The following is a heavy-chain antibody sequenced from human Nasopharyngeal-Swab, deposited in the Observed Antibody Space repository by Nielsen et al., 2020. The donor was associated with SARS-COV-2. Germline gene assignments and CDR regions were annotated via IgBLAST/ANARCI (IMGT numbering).Heavy chain of an antibody. D-gene: IGHD3-3*01. J-gene: IGHJ4*02. CDR2: IYYSGST. V-gene: IGHV4-59*01. CDR3: ARTTTIFGVVIPFDY. Sequence: SETLSLTCTVSGGSISSYYWSWIRQPPGKGLEWIGYIYYSGSTYYNPSLKSRVTISVDTSKNQFSLKLSSVTAADTAVYYCARTTTIFGVVIPFDYWGQGTLVTVSS. CDR1: GGSISSYY.